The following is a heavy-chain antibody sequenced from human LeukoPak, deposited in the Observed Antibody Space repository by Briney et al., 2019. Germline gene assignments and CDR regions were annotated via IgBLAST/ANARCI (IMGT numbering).Heavy chain of an antibody. D-gene: IGHD6-19*01. CDR3: ASVLSGIAVAGPFDP. J-gene: IGHJ5*02. V-gene: IGHV1-69*04. Sequence: GASVAVSCKASGGTFSSYAISWVRQAPGQGLEWMGRIIPILGIANYAQKFQGRVTITADKSTSTAYMELSSLRSEDTAVYYCASVLSGIAVAGPFDPWGQGTLVPVFS. CDR2: IIPILGIA. CDR1: GGTFSSYA.